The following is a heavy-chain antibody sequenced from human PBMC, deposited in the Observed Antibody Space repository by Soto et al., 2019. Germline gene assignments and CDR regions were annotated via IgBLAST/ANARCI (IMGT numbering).Heavy chain of an antibody. V-gene: IGHV3-30*18. Sequence: PGGSLRLSCAASGFTFSSYGMHWVRQAPGKRLEWVAVISYDGSNKYYADSVKGRFTISRDNSKNTLYLQMNSLRAEDTAVYYCAKGGRDILTGFPLDYWGQGTLVTVSS. J-gene: IGHJ4*02. CDR2: ISYDGSNK. CDR3: AKGGRDILTGFPLDY. D-gene: IGHD3-9*01. CDR1: GFTFSSYG.